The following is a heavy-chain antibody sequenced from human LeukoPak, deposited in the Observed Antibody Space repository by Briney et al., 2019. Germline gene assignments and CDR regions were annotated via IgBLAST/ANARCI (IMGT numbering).Heavy chain of an antibody. Sequence: GESLKISCKGSGYSFTTYWIGWVRQMPGTGLEWMGIIYPGDSDTRYSPSFQSQASISADKSISTAYLQWSSLKASGNAMYYCARSEVDYGGDDFDYCGQGTPVTVSS. J-gene: IGHJ4*02. CDR1: GYSFTTYW. V-gene: IGHV5-51*03. CDR2: IYPGDSDT. CDR3: ARSEVDYGGDDFDY. D-gene: IGHD4-17*01.